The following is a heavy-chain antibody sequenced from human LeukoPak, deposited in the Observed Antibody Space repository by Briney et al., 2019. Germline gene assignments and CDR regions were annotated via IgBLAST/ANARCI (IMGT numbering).Heavy chain of an antibody. J-gene: IGHJ6*03. CDR1: GGSISSSNW. CDR3: ARVGKAAAGTRNYYYYYYMDV. Sequence: PSETLSLTCAVSGGSISSSNWWSWVRQPAGKGLEWIGRIYTSGSTNYNPSLKSRVTISVDTSKNQFSLKLSSVTAADTAVYYCARVGKAAAGTRNYYYYYYMDVWGKGTTVTISS. CDR2: IYTSGST. D-gene: IGHD6-13*01. V-gene: IGHV4-61*02.